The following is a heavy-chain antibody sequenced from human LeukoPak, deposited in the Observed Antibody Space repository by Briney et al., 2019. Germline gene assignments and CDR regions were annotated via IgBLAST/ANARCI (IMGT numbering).Heavy chain of an antibody. CDR2: INHSGST. CDR1: GGSFSGYY. V-gene: IGHV4-34*01. D-gene: IGHD5-12*01. J-gene: IGHJ4*02. CDR3: ARAEYNGYDYLFDY. Sequence: SETLSLTCAVYGGSFSGYYWSWIRQPPGKGLEWIGEINHSGSTNYNPSLKSPVTISVDTSKNQFSLKLSSVTAADTAVYCFARAEYNGYDYLFDYWGQGTLVTVSS.